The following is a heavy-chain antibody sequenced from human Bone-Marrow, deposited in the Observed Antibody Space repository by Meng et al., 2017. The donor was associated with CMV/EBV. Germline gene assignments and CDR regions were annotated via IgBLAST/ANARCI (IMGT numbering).Heavy chain of an antibody. J-gene: IGHJ6*02. CDR2: IIPIFGTA. V-gene: IGHV1-69*05. CDR1: GGTLSSYA. D-gene: IGHD1-26*01. Sequence: SVNVSCKDSGGTLSSYAISWVRQAPGQGLEWKRRIIPIFGTANYAQKFQGRVTITTDESTSTAYTELSSLRSEDTAVYYCARDQIHSGRTGGMDVWVQGTTVTVSS. CDR3: ARDQIHSGRTGGMDV.